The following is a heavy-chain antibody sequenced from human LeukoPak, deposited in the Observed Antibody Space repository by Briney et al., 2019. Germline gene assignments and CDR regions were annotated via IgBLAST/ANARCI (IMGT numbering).Heavy chain of an antibody. Sequence: GGSLRLSCAASGFTFSSYWTHWVRQAPGKGLVWVSRINSDGSSTTYADSVKGRFTISRDNAKNTLYLQMNSLRAQDTAVYYCARDTAASGWYDYWGQGTLVTVSS. CDR1: GFTFSSYW. J-gene: IGHJ4*02. CDR2: INSDGSST. D-gene: IGHD6-19*01. CDR3: ARDTAASGWYDY. V-gene: IGHV3-74*01.